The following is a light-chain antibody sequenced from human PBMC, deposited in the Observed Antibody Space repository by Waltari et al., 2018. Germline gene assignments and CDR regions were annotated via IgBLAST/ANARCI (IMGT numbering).Light chain of an antibody. CDR1: QAIDND. Sequence: DSQMTQSPSALSESVGDTITITCRASQAIDNDLAWYQQKSGTAPRPLIYYASNLQTGVPSRFGGSGSVTDFTLTIRSLQPDDCATYYCQHYHSYPLTFGGGTKVEIK. CDR3: QHYHSYPLT. V-gene: IGKV1-16*01. J-gene: IGKJ4*01. CDR2: YAS.